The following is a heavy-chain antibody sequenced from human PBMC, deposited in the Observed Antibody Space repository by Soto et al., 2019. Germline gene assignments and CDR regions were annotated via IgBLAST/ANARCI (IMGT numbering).Heavy chain of an antibody. V-gene: IGHV3-30*03. CDR2: VSYDASNK. CDR1: RFTFSSCG. Sequence: PGGSLRLSCAASRFTFSSCGMHWVRQAPGKGLEWVAVVSYDASNKYYADSVKGRFTISRDNSKNTLYLQMNSLRAEDTAVYYCAVFTNGTSGYYFYSRSREAPVPVSS. J-gene: IGHJ4*02. CDR3: AVFTNGTSGYYFYS. D-gene: IGHD2-8*01.